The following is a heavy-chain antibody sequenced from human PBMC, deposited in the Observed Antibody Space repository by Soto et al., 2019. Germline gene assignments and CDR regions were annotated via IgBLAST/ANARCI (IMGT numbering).Heavy chain of an antibody. J-gene: IGHJ6*02. CDR3: ARDLEVGASPGEYYYYYGMDV. CDR2: ISYDGSNK. V-gene: IGHV3-30-3*01. CDR1: GFTFSSYA. Sequence: AGGSLRLSCAASGFTFSSYAMHWVRQAPGKGLEWVAVISYDGSNKYYADSVKGRFTISRDNSKNTLYLQMNSLRAEDTAVYYCARDLEVGASPGEYYYYYGMDVWGQGTTVTVSS. D-gene: IGHD1-26*01.